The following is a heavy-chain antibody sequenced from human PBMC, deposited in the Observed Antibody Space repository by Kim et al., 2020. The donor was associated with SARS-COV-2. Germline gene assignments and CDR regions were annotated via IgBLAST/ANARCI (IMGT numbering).Heavy chain of an antibody. D-gene: IGHD6-13*01. CDR2: ISYSGTT. CDR1: GGCISSSTYY. V-gene: IGHV4-39*01. CDR3: ARHGYGSTSCVSY. Sequence: SETLSLTCTVSGGCISSSTYYWGWIRQPPGKGPEWVGTISYSGTTYFNPSLTSRVTISVDTSKNQFSLKLSSVTAADTAVYYCARHGYGSTSCVSYWGQGALVTVSS. J-gene: IGHJ4*02.